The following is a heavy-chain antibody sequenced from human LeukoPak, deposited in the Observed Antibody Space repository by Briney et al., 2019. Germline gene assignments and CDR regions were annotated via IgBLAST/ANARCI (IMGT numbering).Heavy chain of an antibody. CDR3: ARLTLNYFDY. D-gene: IGHD1-14*01. CDR2: TYYRSKWYN. V-gene: IGHV6-1*01. J-gene: IGHJ4*02. Sequence: LGRTYYRSKWYNDYAVSVKSRITINPDTSKNQFSLQLNSVTPEDTAVYYCARLTLNYFDYWGQGTLVTVSS.